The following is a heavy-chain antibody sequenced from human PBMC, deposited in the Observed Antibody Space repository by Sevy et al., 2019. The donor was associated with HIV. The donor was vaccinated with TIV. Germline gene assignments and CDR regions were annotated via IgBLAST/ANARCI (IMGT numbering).Heavy chain of an antibody. CDR2: INPSGGST. CDR1: GYTFTSYY. J-gene: IGHJ4*02. V-gene: IGHV1-46*01. CDR3: ARENIAVAYYFDY. Sequence: GESLKISCKASGYTFTSYYMHWVRQAPGQGLEWMGIINPSGGSTSYAQKFQGRVTMTRDTSTSTVYMELSGLRSEDTAVYYCARENIAVAYYFDYWGQGTLVTVSS. D-gene: IGHD6-19*01.